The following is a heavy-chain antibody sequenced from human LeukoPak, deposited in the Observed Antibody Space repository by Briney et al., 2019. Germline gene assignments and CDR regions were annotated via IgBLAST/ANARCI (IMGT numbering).Heavy chain of an antibody. J-gene: IGHJ4*02. CDR2: IYHSGSA. CDR3: ARRRRNSSSWSGPPGTFDY. V-gene: IGHV4-59*12. D-gene: IGHD6-13*01. CDR1: GDSIRSYY. Sequence: SETLSLTCTVSGDSIRSYYWSWLRQPPGKGLEWIAYIYHSGSANYNPALKGRVTISIDTSKNQFSLKLSSVTAADTAVYYCARRRRNSSSWSGPPGTFDYWGQGTLVTVSS.